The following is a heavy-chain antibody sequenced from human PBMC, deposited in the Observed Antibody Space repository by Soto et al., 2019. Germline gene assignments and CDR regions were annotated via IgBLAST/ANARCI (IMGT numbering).Heavy chain of an antibody. CDR1: GFTFTDYA. CDR3: ARVGPGWAFDI. J-gene: IGHJ3*02. V-gene: IGHV3-74*01. Sequence: GGSLRLSCAASGFTFTDYAMSWVRQAPGKGLVWVSRINSDGSSTSYADSVKGRFTISRDNAKNTLYLQMNSLRAEDTAVYYCARVGPGWAFDIWGQGTMVTVSS. CDR2: INSDGSST.